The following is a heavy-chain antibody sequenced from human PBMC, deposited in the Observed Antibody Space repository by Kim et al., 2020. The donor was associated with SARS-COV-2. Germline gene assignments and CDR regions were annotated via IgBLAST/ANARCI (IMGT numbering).Heavy chain of an antibody. D-gene: IGHD2-15*01. CDR2: IGGDGSRP. CDR3: AKDQFAANSLWDAFDI. Sequence: GGSLRLSCTASGFTFGNYGMTWVRRTPGKGLEWVSSIGGDGSRPVYADSVTGRFIISRDNSKYTLYLQMDSLRAEDTALNYCAKDQFAANSLWDAFDIWGQETMVTVSS. CDR1: GFTFGNYG. J-gene: IGHJ3*02. V-gene: IGHV3-23*01.